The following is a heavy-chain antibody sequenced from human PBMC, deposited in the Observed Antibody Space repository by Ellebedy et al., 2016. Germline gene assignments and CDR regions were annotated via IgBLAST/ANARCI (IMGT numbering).Heavy chain of an antibody. V-gene: IGHV4-34*01. J-gene: IGHJ4*02. CDR2: INHSGSA. Sequence: SETLSLTCAVYGGSISGYSWNWIRQPPGKGLEWIGEINHSGSANYNPSLKSRVTISADTSKKQFSLRLSSVTAADTAVYYCATSRELVEWGQGTLVTVSS. CDR3: ATSRELVE. CDR1: GGSISGYS. D-gene: IGHD1-26*01.